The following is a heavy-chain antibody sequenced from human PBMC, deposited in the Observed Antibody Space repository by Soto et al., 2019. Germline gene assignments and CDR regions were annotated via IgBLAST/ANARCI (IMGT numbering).Heavy chain of an antibody. D-gene: IGHD3-10*01. CDR1: GFTFSSYS. CDR3: ATNGEEAGFDAFDI. V-gene: IGHV3-21*01. Sequence: PGGSLRLSCAASGFTFSSYSMNWVRQAPGKGLEWVSSISSSSSYIYYADSVKGRFTISRDNAKNSLYLQMNSLRAEDTAVYYCATNGEEAGFDAFDIWGQGTMVTVSS. CDR2: ISSSSSYI. J-gene: IGHJ3*02.